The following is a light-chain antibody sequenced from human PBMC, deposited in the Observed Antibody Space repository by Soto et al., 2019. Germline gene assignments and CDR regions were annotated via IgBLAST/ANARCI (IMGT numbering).Light chain of an antibody. CDR2: GAS. J-gene: IGKJ4*01. Sequence: EIVLTQSPGTLSLSPGERATLSCRASQSVSSSYLAWYQQKPGQAPRLLIYGASSRATGIPDRFSGSESGTDFTLTISRLEPEDFALYYCQQYVSSPPAFGGGTKVEIK. CDR1: QSVSSSY. V-gene: IGKV3-20*01. CDR3: QQYVSSPPA.